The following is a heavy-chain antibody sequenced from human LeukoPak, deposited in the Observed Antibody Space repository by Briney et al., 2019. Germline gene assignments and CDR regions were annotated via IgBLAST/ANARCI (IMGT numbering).Heavy chain of an antibody. V-gene: IGHV4-4*07. Sequence: SETLSLTCTVSGGSISSYDWSWIRQPAGKGLEWIGRTYTSGSTNYNPSLKSRVIMSVDMSKNQFSLKLSSMIAADTAVYYCARVSSSWYQDWYFDLWGRGTLVTVPS. CDR2: TYTSGST. CDR3: ARVSSSWYQDWYFDL. D-gene: IGHD6-13*01. CDR1: GGSISSYD. J-gene: IGHJ2*01.